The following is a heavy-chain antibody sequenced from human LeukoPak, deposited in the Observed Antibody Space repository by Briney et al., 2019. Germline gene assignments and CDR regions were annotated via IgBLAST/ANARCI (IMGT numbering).Heavy chain of an antibody. Sequence: GGSLRLSCAASGFTFSGYKMHWVRQAPGKGLEWVSAISGSGGSTYYADSVKGRFTISRDNSKNTLYLQMNGLRAEDTAVYYCAKSRITIFGPLDYWGQGNLVTVSS. CDR2: ISGSGGST. CDR3: AKSRITIFGPLDY. J-gene: IGHJ4*02. D-gene: IGHD3-3*01. V-gene: IGHV3-23*01. CDR1: GFTFSGYK.